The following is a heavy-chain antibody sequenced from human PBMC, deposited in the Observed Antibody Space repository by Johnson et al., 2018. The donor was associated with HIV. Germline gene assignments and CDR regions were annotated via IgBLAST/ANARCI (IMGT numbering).Heavy chain of an antibody. D-gene: IGHD3-10*01. V-gene: IGHV3-11*04. CDR1: GFTFDEYD. CDR3: AREHSEVRYGSNTRGAFDI. J-gene: IGHJ3*02. Sequence: QVQLVESGGGVVRPGESLRLSCAASGFTFDEYDMSWVRQAPGKGLEWVSYISSSGSTIYYADSVKGRFPISRDNAKNSLYLQMNSLRAEDTAVYYCAREHSEVRYGSNTRGAFDIWGQGTMVTVSS. CDR2: ISSSGSTI.